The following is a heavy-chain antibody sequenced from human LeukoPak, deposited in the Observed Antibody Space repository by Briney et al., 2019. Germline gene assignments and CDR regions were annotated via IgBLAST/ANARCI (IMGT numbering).Heavy chain of an antibody. J-gene: IGHJ4*02. Sequence: GGSLRLSCAASGFTVSSNDMSWVRQAPGKGLEWVSVIYSGGSTDYADSVKGRFTISRDNSKNTLYLQMNSLRAEDTAVYYCARGPYDSLYYFDYWGQGTLVTVSS. CDR2: IYSGGST. V-gene: IGHV3-53*01. CDR3: ARGPYDSLYYFDY. D-gene: IGHD5-12*01. CDR1: GFTVSSND.